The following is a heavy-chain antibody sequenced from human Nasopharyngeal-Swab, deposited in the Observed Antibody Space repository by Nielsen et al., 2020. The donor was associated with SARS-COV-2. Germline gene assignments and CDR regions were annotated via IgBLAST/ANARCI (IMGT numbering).Heavy chain of an antibody. CDR3: ARAGRVGDAFVGLDV. V-gene: IGHV4-39*01. Sequence: SETLSLTCTVSGGSISSSSSYCWVWIRQPPGKGLEWIGTIYYGGTTYYNPSLKSRVTTSVDTSKNQFSLKLRSVTAADTAVYYCARAGRVGDAFVGLDVWGQGTTVTVSS. J-gene: IGHJ6*02. D-gene: IGHD3-16*01. CDR1: GGSISSSSSYC. CDR2: IYYGGTT.